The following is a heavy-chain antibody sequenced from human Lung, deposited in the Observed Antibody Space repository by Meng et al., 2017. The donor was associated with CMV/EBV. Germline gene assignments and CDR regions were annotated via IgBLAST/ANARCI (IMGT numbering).Heavy chain of an antibody. V-gene: IGHV1-46*01. CDR3: ARDPASGSTSSGSFDY. CDR2: VKTGVGTT. CDR1: GYAFSSYH. J-gene: IGHJ4*02. Sequence: ASVXVSXKASGYAFSSYHMHWVRQAPGQGLEWMCRVKTGVGTTNCAQKFQRRVTMTEDTSSTTVYMDLTNLRSEDTAVYYCARDPASGSTSSGSFDYWGQGTXVTVSS. D-gene: IGHD6-6*01.